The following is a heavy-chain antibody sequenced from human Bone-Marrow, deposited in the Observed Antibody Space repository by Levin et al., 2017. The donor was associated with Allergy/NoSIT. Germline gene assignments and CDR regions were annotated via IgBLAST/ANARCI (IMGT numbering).Heavy chain of an antibody. CDR2: IVPMLGIG. V-gene: IGHV1-69*02. D-gene: IGHD3-22*01. CDR3: ARARYYDSTGRTPGWYFDP. Sequence: SVKVSCKPSGGTLGSNTITWVRQAPGQGLEWMGRIVPMLGIGNSAQRFQGRVTITADKSTGTAYMELTRLRSEDTAMYYCARARYYDSTGRTPGWYFDPWGRGTLVTVSS. CDR1: GGTLGSNT. J-gene: IGHJ2*01.